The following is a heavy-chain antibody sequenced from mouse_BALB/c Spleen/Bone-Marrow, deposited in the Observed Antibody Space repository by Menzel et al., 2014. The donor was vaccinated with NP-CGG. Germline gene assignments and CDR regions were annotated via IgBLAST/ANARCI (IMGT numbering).Heavy chain of an antibody. CDR2: INPSNGGT. J-gene: IGHJ1*01. Sequence: VQLQQSGAELVKPGASVKLSCKASGYTFTSYYMYWVKQRPGQGLEWIGEINPSNGGTNFNEKFKSKATLTVDKSSSTAYMQLSSLTSGDSAVCYCTRSYYGNYFEVWGAGTTGTVSS. V-gene: IGHV1S81*02. D-gene: IGHD2-1*01. CDR1: GYTFTSYY. CDR3: TRSYYGNYFEV.